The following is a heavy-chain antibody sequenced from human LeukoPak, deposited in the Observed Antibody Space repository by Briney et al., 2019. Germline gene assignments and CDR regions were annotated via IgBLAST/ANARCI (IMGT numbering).Heavy chain of an antibody. Sequence: GSLRLSCAASGFTFSSYGMHWVRQAPGKGLEWVAFIRYDGSNKYYADSVKGRFTISRDNSKNTLYLQMNSLRAEDTAVYYCAKVSARKYSSSPIDYWGQGTLVTVSS. CDR2: IRYDGSNK. V-gene: IGHV3-30*02. D-gene: IGHD6-6*01. CDR3: AKVSARKYSSSPIDY. J-gene: IGHJ4*02. CDR1: GFTFSSYG.